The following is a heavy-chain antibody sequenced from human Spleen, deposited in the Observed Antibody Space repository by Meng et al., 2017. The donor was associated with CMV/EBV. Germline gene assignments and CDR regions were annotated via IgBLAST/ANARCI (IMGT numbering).Heavy chain of an antibody. Sequence: GGSLRLSCAASGFTFSGFEMNWVRQAPGKGLEWVSYISSSGTTIYYADSVNGRFTLSRDNAKNSLYLQMNSLRAEDTAVYYCAREPGSGSFDYWGQGTLVTVSS. V-gene: IGHV3-48*03. CDR1: GFTFSGFE. D-gene: IGHD3-10*01. J-gene: IGHJ4*02. CDR3: AREPGSGSFDY. CDR2: ISSSGTTI.